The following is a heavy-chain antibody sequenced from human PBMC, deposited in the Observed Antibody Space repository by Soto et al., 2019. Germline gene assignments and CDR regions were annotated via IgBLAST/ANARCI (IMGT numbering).Heavy chain of an antibody. Sequence: GASVKVSCKASGYTFTSYAMHWVRQAPGQRLEWTGWINAGNGNTKYSQKFQGRVTITRDTSASTAYMELSSLRSEDTAVYYCARCGIAEADAIYYWAQGTLVTVS. D-gene: IGHD6-19*01. CDR2: INAGNGNT. J-gene: IGHJ4*02. V-gene: IGHV1-3*01. CDR1: GYTFTSYA. CDR3: ARCGIAEADAIYY.